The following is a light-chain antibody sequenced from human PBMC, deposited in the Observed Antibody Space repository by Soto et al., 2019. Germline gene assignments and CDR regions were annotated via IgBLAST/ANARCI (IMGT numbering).Light chain of an antibody. CDR1: QIMSNY. CDR2: DAS. Sequence: DMQMTQSPSSLSASVGDRVTITCRASQIMSNYLNWYQQKPGKAPTLLIYDASSVESGVPSRFRGSGSGTDFTLTISSLQPEDFATYYCQQTYITPYTFGQGTKLEIK. V-gene: IGKV1-39*01. CDR3: QQTYITPYT. J-gene: IGKJ2*01.